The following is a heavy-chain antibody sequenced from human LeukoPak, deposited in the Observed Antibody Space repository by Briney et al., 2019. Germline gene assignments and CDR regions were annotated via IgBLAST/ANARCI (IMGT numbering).Heavy chain of an antibody. D-gene: IGHD3-22*01. J-gene: IGHJ4*02. CDR3: VVWGEDSSGHRFDH. Sequence: GGSLRLSCAASGFTFSSYWMYWVRQAPGKGLLWVSRINTDGSSTHYADSVKGRLTISRDNAKNMLYLQMNGLRAEDTAVYYCVVWGEDSSGHRFDHWGQGTLVTVSS. CDR1: GFTFSSYW. CDR2: INTDGSST. V-gene: IGHV3-74*01.